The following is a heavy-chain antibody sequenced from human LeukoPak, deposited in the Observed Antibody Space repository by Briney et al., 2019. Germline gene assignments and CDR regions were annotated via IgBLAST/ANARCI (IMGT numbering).Heavy chain of an antibody. D-gene: IGHD3-22*01. J-gene: IGHJ3*02. Sequence: ASXXVSCKASGYTFTSYGISWVRQAPGQGLEWMGWISAYNGNTNYAQKLQGRVTMTTDTSTSTAYMELRSLRSDDTAVYYCARPYDSSGYYSDAFDIWGQGTMVTVSS. V-gene: IGHV1-18*01. CDR2: ISAYNGNT. CDR1: GYTFTSYG. CDR3: ARPYDSSGYYSDAFDI.